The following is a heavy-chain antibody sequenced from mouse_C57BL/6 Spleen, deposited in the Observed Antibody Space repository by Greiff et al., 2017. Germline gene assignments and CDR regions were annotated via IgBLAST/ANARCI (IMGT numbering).Heavy chain of an antibody. CDR2: INYAGSST. J-gene: IGHJ4*01. CDR1: GFTFSGYY. Sequence: EVQLVEPEGGLVQPGSSMKLSCTASGFTFSGYYMAWVSQVPEKGLEWVANINYAGSSTYYLDSLKSSFIFSIDNAKNILYLQMSRLKSEDTATDYCARDGRYGPMDYWGQGTSVTVSS. D-gene: IGHD1-1*01. V-gene: IGHV5-16*01. CDR3: ARDGRYGPMDY.